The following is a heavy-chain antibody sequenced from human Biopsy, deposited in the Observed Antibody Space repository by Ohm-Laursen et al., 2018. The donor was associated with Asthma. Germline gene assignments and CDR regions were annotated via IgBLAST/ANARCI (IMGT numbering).Heavy chain of an antibody. D-gene: IGHD6-13*01. CDR1: GAYIGSRDHH. Sequence: GTLSLTCTVGGAYIGSRDHHWSWIRQSPGTGLEWIGFVFWGGTTYYNPSLESQITVSADTSKNQFSLKLTSVTAADTAVYYCVRGSSSWHHGPFHYYYGMDVWGPGTTVTVSS. CDR2: VFWGGTT. CDR3: VRGSSSWHHGPFHYYYGMDV. V-gene: IGHV4-39*01. J-gene: IGHJ6*02.